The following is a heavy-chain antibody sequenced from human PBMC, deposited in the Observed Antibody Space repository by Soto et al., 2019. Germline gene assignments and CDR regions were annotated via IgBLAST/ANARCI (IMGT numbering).Heavy chain of an antibody. D-gene: IGHD5-18*01. CDR1: GGSISSDY. V-gene: IGHV4-59*01. CDR3: AQAEGYRYFDR. J-gene: IGHJ4*02. CDR2: KDYSGGT. Sequence: QVQLQESGPGLVKSSETLSLTCNVSGGSISSDYWSWIRQPPGKGLEWIAYKDYSGGTTYNPSLKSRVPLSVDTSKNQFSLKLISATAADTAVYYCAQAEGYRYFDRWGQGTLVIVSS.